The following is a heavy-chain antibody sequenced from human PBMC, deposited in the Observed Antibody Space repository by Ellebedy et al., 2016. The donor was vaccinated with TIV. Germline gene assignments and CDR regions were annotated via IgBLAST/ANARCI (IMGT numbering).Heavy chain of an antibody. V-gene: IGHV4-31*03. CDR2: NSYSGSR. CDR3: ARVFGLPGSFGWFDP. Sequence: MPSETLSLTCTVSGASITSGDYRWTWIRHQPGKGLEWIGYNSYSGSRNQNPPPKSRVIISLDTSKNQFSLNLNSVTAADTAGYYCARVFGLPGSFGWFDPWGQGRLVTVSS. D-gene: IGHD1-20*01. J-gene: IGHJ5*02. CDR1: GASITSGDYR.